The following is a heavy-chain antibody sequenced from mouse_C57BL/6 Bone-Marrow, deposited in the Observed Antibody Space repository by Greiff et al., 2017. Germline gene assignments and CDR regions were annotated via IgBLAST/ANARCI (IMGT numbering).Heavy chain of an antibody. D-gene: IGHD1-1*01. CDR3: ASPDYYGSCVGDV. CDR2: IYPGSGST. CDR1: GYTFTSHC. V-gene: IGHV1-56*01. J-gene: IGHJ3*01. Sequence: VQLQQSGPELVRPGASVKISCKAPGYTFTSHCMHWVRQRPGQGLEWIGRIYPGSGSTYYNGKFKGKATLTADTSSSTAYMQLSSLTSEDSAVYVCASPDYYGSCVGDVWGQGTTVTVSA.